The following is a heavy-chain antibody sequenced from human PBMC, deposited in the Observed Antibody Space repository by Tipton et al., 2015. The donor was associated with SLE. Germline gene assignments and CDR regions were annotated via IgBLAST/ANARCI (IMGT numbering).Heavy chain of an antibody. J-gene: IGHJ4*02. CDR1: GGSISSIDYF. CDR3: ARRRATSQGPFDN. CDR2: IYYNGNT. V-gene: IGHV4-39*01. D-gene: IGHD1-1*01. Sequence: TLSLTCTVSGGSISSIDYFWGWLRPPPGKGLEWIGTIYYNGNTYYNPSLKSRLTISVDTSKNQFPLKLTSVTAADTAVYYCARRRATSQGPFDNWGQGTLATVSS.